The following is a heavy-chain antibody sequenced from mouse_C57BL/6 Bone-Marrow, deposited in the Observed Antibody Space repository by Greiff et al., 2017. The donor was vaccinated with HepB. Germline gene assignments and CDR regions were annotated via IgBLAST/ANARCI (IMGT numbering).Heavy chain of an antibody. CDR2: IHPNSGST. J-gene: IGHJ1*03. D-gene: IGHD2-1*01. V-gene: IGHV1-64*01. CDR1: GYTFTSYW. Sequence: VQLQQPGAELVKPGASVKLSCKASGYTFTSYWMHWVKQRPGQGLEWIGMIHPNSGSTNYNEKFKSKATLTVDKSSSTAYMQLSSLTSEDSAVYYCARNYGNDWYFDVWGTGTTVTVSS. CDR3: ARNYGNDWYFDV.